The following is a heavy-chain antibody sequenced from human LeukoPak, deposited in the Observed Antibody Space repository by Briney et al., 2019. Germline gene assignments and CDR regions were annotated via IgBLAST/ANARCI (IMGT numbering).Heavy chain of an antibody. D-gene: IGHD3-10*01. Sequence: GGSLRLSCAASGFTVSSNYMSWVRQAPGKGLEWVSVIYSGGSTYYADSVKGRFTISRDNSKNTLYLQMNSLRAEDTAVYYCAREGMWFGEHLIDYWGQGTLVTVSS. J-gene: IGHJ4*02. CDR2: IYSGGST. CDR1: GFTVSSNY. CDR3: AREGMWFGEHLIDY. V-gene: IGHV3-53*01.